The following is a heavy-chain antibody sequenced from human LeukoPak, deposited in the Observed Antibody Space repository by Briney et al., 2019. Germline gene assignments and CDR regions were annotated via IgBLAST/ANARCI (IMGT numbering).Heavy chain of an antibody. V-gene: IGHV4-30-4*01. CDR1: GGSIISGDYY. D-gene: IGHD2-15*01. Sequence: SETLSLTCTVSGGSIISGDYYWSWLRQPPGKGLEWIGYIYYNGNTDYNPSLKSRITLSIDTSKNQFSLKLNSVTAADTAVYYCARRWGTATFDYWGQGTLVTVSS. J-gene: IGHJ4*02. CDR3: ARRWGTATFDY. CDR2: IYYNGNT.